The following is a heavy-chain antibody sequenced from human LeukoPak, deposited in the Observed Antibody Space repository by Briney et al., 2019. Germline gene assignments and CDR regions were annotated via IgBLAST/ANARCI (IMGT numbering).Heavy chain of an antibody. CDR1: GFPFSGAG. Sequence: GSSLRLSCAASGFPFSGAGMHWVRQAPGKGLEWVAIIWYDGSNQYYADSVKGRFTISRDDAKNSLYLQMNSLRAEDTAVYYCARDELDSSGNDYWGQGTLVTVSS. V-gene: IGHV3-33*01. CDR2: IWYDGSNQ. D-gene: IGHD6-19*01. J-gene: IGHJ4*02. CDR3: ARDELDSSGNDY.